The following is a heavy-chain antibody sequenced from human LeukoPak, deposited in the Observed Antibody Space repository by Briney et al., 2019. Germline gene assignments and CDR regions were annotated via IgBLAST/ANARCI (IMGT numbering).Heavy chain of an antibody. CDR1: GGSISSSSYY. CDR2: IYYSGST. CDR3: ARHDRATVTNFDP. Sequence: PSETLSLTCTVSGGSISSSSYYWGWIRQPPGKGLEWIGSIYYSGSTYYNPSLKSRVTISVDTSKNQFSLKLSSVTAADTAVYYCARHDRATVTNFDPWGQGTLVTVSS. J-gene: IGHJ5*02. D-gene: IGHD4-17*01. V-gene: IGHV4-39*01.